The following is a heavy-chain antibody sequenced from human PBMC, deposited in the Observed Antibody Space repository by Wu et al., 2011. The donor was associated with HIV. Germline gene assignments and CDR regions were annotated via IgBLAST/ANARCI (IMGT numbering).Heavy chain of an antibody. CDR2: INPNSGAT. CDR3: AREVGRGVSDLSGMDV. CDR1: GYSFTDYY. V-gene: IGHV1-2*02. Sequence: QVQLVQSGAEVKKPGSSVKVSCKASGYSFTDYYIQWVRQAPGQGLEWMGWINPNSGATNYAQKFQGRVAMTRDTSISTAYMELYRLRSDDSATYYCAREVGRGVSDLSGMDVWGQGTTITVSS. J-gene: IGHJ6*02. D-gene: IGHD2-21*02.